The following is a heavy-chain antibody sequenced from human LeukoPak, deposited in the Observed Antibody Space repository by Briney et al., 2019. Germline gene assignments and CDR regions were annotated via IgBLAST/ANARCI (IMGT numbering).Heavy chain of an antibody. V-gene: IGHV4-59*01. CDR3: AREDRDGYNSRGNWFDP. D-gene: IGHD5-24*01. CDR2: IYTTGSA. CDR1: GGSISSYY. J-gene: IGHJ5*02. Sequence: PSETLSLTCTVSGGSISSYYWTWIRQPPGKRLEWIGDIYTTGSANYNPSFTGRVTLSVDTSKDQFSLTLSSVTAADTAVYYCAREDRDGYNSRGNWFDPWGQGTLVTVSS.